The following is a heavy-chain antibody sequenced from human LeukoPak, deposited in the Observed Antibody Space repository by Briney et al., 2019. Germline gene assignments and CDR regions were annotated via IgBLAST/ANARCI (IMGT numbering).Heavy chain of an antibody. CDR1: GFTFSSYS. J-gene: IGHJ6*03. V-gene: IGHV3-7*01. Sequence: PGGSLRLSCAASGFTFSSYSMNWVRQAPGKGLEWVANIKQDGSEKYYVDSVKGRFTISRDNAKNSVYLHMNSLRAEDTALYYCARLSAYYYGSFFYYYMDVWGKGTTVTVSS. CDR2: IKQDGSEK. CDR3: ARLSAYYYGSFFYYYMDV. D-gene: IGHD3-10*01.